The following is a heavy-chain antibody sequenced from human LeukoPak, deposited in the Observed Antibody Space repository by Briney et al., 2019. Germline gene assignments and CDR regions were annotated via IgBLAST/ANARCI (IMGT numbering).Heavy chain of an antibody. D-gene: IGHD1-26*01. J-gene: IGHJ4*02. CDR3: ASQWELHQHDY. Sequence: SETLSLTCTVSGGSISSSSYYWGWIRQPPGKGLEWIGSIYYSGSTYYNPSLKSRVTISVDTSKNQFSLKLSSVTAADTAVYYCASQWELHQHDYWGQGTLATVSS. CDR2: IYYSGST. V-gene: IGHV4-39*01. CDR1: GGSISSSSYY.